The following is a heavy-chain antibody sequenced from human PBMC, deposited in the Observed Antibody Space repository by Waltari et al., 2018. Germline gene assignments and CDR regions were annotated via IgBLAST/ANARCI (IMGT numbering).Heavy chain of an antibody. CDR2: IEYNGNNK. V-gene: IGHV3-30*02. D-gene: IGHD4-17*01. J-gene: IGHJ3*01. CDR3: AKVEASVTTYDAFDV. CDR1: GFTFHNSG. Sequence: QVQLVESGGGVVQRGGSLRLSCVASGFTFHNSGMHWVRQAPGKGLEWVAFIEYNGNNKYYADSVKGRFTISRDSSKNTMYLQMVSLRPDDTAVYYCAKVEASVTTYDAFDVWGQGTMVTVSS.